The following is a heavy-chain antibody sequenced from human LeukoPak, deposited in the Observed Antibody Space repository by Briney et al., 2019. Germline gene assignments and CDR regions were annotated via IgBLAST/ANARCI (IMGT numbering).Heavy chain of an antibody. CDR3: ARGGDYVWFDP. CDR2: IDSDGSGP. V-gene: IGHV3-74*01. J-gene: IGHJ5*02. Sequence: GGSLRLSCAASGFSFSSNRMHWVRQAPGKGLVWVSRIDSDGSGPTYADSVKGRFSISRDNAKNTLYLQMNSLRAEDTAVYYCARGGDYVWFDPWGQGTLVTVSS. CDR1: GFSFSSNR. D-gene: IGHD4-17*01.